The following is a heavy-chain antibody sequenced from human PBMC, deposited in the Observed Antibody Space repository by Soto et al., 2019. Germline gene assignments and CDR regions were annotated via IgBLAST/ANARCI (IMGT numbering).Heavy chain of an antibody. CDR2: IKQDGSDK. CDR3: VRGGGHFAN. Sequence: EVQLVESGGGLVQPGGSLRLSCAASGFTYSVTWMSWVRQPPGKGLEWVANIKQDGSDKNYVDSVKGRFTISRDNTKNSLFLQMNSLRAEDTAVYYCVRGGGHFANRGQGTLVTVSS. V-gene: IGHV3-7*03. CDR1: GFTYSVTW. J-gene: IGHJ4*02.